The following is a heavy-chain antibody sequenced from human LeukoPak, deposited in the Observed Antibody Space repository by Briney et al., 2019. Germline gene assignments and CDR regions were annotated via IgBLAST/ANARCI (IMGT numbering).Heavy chain of an antibody. CDR2: IYHTGST. J-gene: IGHJ4*02. CDR1: GGSISSYY. Sequence: SETLSLTCTVSGGSISSYYWSWIRQPPGKGLQWIANIYHTGSTNYNPSLSGRVTISIDTAKNQFSLKLTSVTAADTAVYYCARRGRNSSGWQDYLWGQGTLVTVSS. CDR3: ARRGRNSSGWQDYL. V-gene: IGHV4-59*01. D-gene: IGHD6-25*01.